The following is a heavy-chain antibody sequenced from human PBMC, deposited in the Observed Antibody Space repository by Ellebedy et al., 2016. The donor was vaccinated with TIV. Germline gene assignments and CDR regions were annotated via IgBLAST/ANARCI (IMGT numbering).Heavy chain of an antibody. J-gene: IGHJ6*02. CDR3: ARDQYYDFWSGYFSHYYYYYGMDV. D-gene: IGHD3-3*01. CDR2: ISAYNGNT. Sequence: ASVKVSCKASGYTFTSYGISWVRQAPGQGLEWMGWISAYNGNTNYAQKLQGRVTMTTDTSTSPAYMELRSLRSDDTAVYYWARDQYYDFWSGYFSHYYYYYGMDVWGQGTTVTVSS. CDR1: GYTFTSYG. V-gene: IGHV1-18*01.